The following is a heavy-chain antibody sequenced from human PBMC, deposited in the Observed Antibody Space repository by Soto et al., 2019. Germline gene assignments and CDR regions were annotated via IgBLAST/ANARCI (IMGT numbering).Heavy chain of an antibody. CDR1: GGTFSSYA. CDR2: IIPIFGTA. CDR3: ASSAMDHYYYGMDV. D-gene: IGHD5-18*01. J-gene: IGHJ6*02. Sequence: ASVKVSCKASGGTFSSYAISWVRQAPGQGLEWMGGIIPIFGTANYAQKFQGRVTITADESTSTVYMELSSLRSEDTAVYYCASSAMDHYYYGMDVWGQGTTVTVSS. V-gene: IGHV1-69*13.